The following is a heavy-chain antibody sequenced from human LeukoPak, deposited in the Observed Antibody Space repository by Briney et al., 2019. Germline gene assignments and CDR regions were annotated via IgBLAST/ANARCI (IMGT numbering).Heavy chain of an antibody. Sequence: GGSLRLSCAASGFTFSTYSMNWVRQAPGKGLEWVSYITSSSSTIYYADSVRGRFTISRGNAKNSLYLQMNSLRDEDTAVYYCARVDWMIGAFDIWGQGTMVTVSS. D-gene: IGHD3-22*01. CDR3: ARVDWMIGAFDI. CDR2: ITSSSSTI. J-gene: IGHJ3*02. CDR1: GFTFSTYS. V-gene: IGHV3-48*02.